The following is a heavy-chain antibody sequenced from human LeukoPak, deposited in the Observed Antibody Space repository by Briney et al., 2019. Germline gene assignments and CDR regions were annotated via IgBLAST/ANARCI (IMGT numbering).Heavy chain of an antibody. CDR1: GFTVSSNY. D-gene: IGHD4-17*01. CDR3: ARHTVTTFSDWFDP. Sequence: GGSLRLSCAASGFTVSSNYISWVRQAPGKGLEWVSVIYSGGSTYYADSVKGRFTISRDNAKNSLYLQMNSLRAEDTAVYYCARHTVTTFSDWFDPWGQGTLVTVSS. J-gene: IGHJ5*02. CDR2: IYSGGST. V-gene: IGHV3-66*04.